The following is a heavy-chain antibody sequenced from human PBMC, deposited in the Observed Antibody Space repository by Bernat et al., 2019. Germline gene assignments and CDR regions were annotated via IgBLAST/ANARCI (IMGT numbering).Heavy chain of an antibody. Sequence: EVQLVESGGGLIQPGGSLRLSCAASGFTVSSNYMSWVRQAPGKGLEWVSVIYSGGSTYYAESGKGRFTISRDNSKNTLYIQMNSLRAEDTAVYYCARGDYDTYYFDYWGQGTLVTVSS. V-gene: IGHV3-53*01. J-gene: IGHJ4*02. D-gene: IGHD3-22*01. CDR2: IYSGGST. CDR3: ARGDYDTYYFDY. CDR1: GFTVSSNY.